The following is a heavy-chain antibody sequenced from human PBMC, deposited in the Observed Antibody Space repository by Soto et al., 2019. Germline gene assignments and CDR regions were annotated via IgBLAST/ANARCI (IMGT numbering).Heavy chain of an antibody. CDR3: AITYYDILTGYGPFDY. CDR2: ISGSGGST. V-gene: IGHV3-23*01. CDR1: GFTFSSYA. D-gene: IGHD3-9*01. J-gene: IGHJ4*02. Sequence: GGSLSLSCAASGFTFSSYAMSWVRQAPGKGLEWVSAISGSGGSTYYADSVKGRFTISRDNSKNTLYLQMNSLRAEDTAVYYCAITYYDILTGYGPFDYWGQGTLVTVSS.